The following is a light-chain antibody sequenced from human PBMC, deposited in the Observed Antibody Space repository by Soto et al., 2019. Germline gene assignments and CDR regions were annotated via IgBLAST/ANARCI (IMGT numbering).Light chain of an antibody. J-gene: IGKJ1*01. V-gene: IGKV1-9*01. CDR2: AAS. Sequence: IQLTQSPSSLSASVGDRVTITCRASQGISSYLAWYQQKPGKAPKLLIYAASTLQSGVPSRFSGSGSGTDFTPTISSLQPEDFATYYCQQLNSYPPWTFGQGTKVEIK. CDR3: QQLNSYPPWT. CDR1: QGISSY.